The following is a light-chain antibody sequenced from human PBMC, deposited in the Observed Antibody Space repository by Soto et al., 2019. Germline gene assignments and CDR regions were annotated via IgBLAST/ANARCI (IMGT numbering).Light chain of an antibody. CDR1: QSVSSY. Sequence: EIVLTQSPATLSLSPGERATLSCRASQSVSSYLAWYQQKPGQAPRLLIYDASNRGTGIPARFSGSGSGTDFTLTISSLEPEDFAVYYCQQRSNWPPNTFGHGTKLEIK. V-gene: IGKV3-11*01. CDR3: QQRSNWPPNT. CDR2: DAS. J-gene: IGKJ2*01.